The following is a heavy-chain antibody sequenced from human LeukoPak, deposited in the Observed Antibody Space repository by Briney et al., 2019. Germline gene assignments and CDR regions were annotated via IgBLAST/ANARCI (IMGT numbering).Heavy chain of an antibody. D-gene: IGHD1-26*01. V-gene: IGHV1-69*05. Sequence: ASVKVSCKASGYTFTGYYMHWVRQAPGQGLEWMGGIIPIFGTANYAQKFQGRVTITTDESTSTAYMELSSLRSEDTAMYYCARAPSSSGSYGSFDYWGQGTLVTVSS. CDR3: ARAPSSSGSYGSFDY. CDR1: GYTFTGYY. CDR2: IIPIFGTA. J-gene: IGHJ4*02.